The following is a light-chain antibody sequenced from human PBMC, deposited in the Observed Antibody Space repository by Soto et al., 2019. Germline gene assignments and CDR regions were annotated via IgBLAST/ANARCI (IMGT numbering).Light chain of an antibody. Sequence: QSALTQPASVSGSPVQSITISCTGTSSDVGGYNYVSWYQQHPGKAPKLMIYDVSNRPSGVSNRFSGSKSGNTASLTISGLQAEYEADYCCSSYTSSSTLNYGFGTGTNGTVL. J-gene: IGLJ1*01. CDR2: DVS. V-gene: IGLV2-14*01. CDR3: SSYTSSSTLNYG. CDR1: SSDVGGYNY.